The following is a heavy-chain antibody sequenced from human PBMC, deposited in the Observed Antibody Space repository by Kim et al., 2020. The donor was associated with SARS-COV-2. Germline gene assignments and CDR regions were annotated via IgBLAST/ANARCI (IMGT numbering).Heavy chain of an antibody. J-gene: IGHJ4*02. Sequence: GSLRLSCAASGFTFSTYWMHWLRQAPGKGLEWVSRMNMDGSTINYADSVKGRVTISRDNAKNTLFLQMNSLRAEDTAVYYCARAGSYRFDYWGQGTLLTVSS. CDR2: MNMDGSTI. D-gene: IGHD3-10*01. CDR3: ARAGSYRFDY. CDR1: GFTFSTYW. V-gene: IGHV3-74*01.